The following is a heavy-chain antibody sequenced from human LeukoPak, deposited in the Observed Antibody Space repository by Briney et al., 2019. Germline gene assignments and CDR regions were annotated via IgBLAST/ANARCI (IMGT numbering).Heavy chain of an antibody. CDR2: IKQDGSEK. Sequence: GGSLRLSCAASGFTFSSYWMSWVRQAPGKGLEWVAIIKQDGSEKYYVDSVKGRFTISRDNAKNSLYLQMNSLRAEDTAVYYCARGSKPRYGSGTNFDYWGQGTLVTVSS. J-gene: IGHJ4*02. V-gene: IGHV3-7*05. CDR1: GFTFSSYW. CDR3: ARGSKPRYGSGTNFDY. D-gene: IGHD6-25*01.